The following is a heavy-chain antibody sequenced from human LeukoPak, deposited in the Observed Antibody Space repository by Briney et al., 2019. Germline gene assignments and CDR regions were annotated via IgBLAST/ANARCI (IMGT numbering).Heavy chain of an antibody. CDR1: GGSISSSSYY. D-gene: IGHD6-13*01. J-gene: IGHJ4*02. CDR3: ARLRSSSWYDY. Sequence: PSETLSPTCTVSGGSISSSSYYWGWIRQPPGKGLEWIGSIYYSGSTYYNPSLKSRVTISVDTSKNQFSLKLSSVTAADTAVYYCARLRSSSWYDYWGQGTLVTVSS. V-gene: IGHV4-39*01. CDR2: IYYSGST.